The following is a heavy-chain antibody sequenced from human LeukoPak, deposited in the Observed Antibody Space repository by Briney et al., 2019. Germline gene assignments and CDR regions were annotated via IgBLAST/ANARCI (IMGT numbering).Heavy chain of an antibody. CDR2: IYYSGST. V-gene: IGHV4-39*01. CDR3: ARQGSMVRGVIYF. Sequence: KASETLSLTCTVSGGSISSSSYYWGWIRQPPGKGLEWIGSIYYSGSTYYNPSLKSRVTISVDTSKNQFSLKLSSVTAADTAVYYCARQGSMVRGVIYFWGQRTLVTVSS. J-gene: IGHJ4*02. CDR1: GGSISSSSYY. D-gene: IGHD3-10*01.